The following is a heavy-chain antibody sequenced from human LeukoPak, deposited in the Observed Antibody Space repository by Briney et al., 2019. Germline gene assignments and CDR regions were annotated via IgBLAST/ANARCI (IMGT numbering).Heavy chain of an antibody. J-gene: IGHJ4*02. CDR1: GYTFNSHG. Sequence: ASVKVSCKASGYTFNSHGISWVRQAPGQGLEWMGWISAYNGDTNFAQKFQGRVTLTTDRTTSTANMEMRSLRSDDTAVYYCARARGAGYYQNFDYWGQGTLVTVSS. V-gene: IGHV1-18*04. CDR3: ARARGAGYYQNFDY. CDR2: ISAYNGDT. D-gene: IGHD3-9*01.